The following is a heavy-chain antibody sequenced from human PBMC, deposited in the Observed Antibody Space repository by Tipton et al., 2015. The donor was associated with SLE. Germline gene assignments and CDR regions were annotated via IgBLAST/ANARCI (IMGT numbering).Heavy chain of an antibody. D-gene: IGHD2-21*02. J-gene: IGHJ4*02. CDR3: ARDRLDCGGDCYRDY. CDR2: ISSSSSYI. V-gene: IGHV3-21*01. Sequence: SLRLSCAASGFTFSSYSMNWVRQAPGKGLEWVSSISSSSSYIYYADSVKGRFTISRDNAKNSLYLQMNSLRAEDTAVYYCARDRLDCGGDCYRDYWGQGTLVTVSS. CDR1: GFTFSSYS.